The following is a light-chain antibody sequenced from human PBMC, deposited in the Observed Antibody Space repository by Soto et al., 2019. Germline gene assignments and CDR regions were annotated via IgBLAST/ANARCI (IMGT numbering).Light chain of an antibody. Sequence: QSALTQPASVSGSPGQSITISCTGTSSDVGSYNLVSWYQQHPGKAPKLMIYEGSKRPSGVSNRFSGSKSGNTASLTISGLQAEDEADYYCCSYAGSSTPFGGGTKVTFL. CDR1: SSDVGSYNL. V-gene: IGLV2-23*01. CDR2: EGS. CDR3: CSYAGSSTP. J-gene: IGLJ3*02.